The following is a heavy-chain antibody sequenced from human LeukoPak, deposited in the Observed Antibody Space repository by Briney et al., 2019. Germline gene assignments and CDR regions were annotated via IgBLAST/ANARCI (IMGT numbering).Heavy chain of an antibody. Sequence: SGTLSLTCTVSGGSIGNSNWWSWVHQPPGKGLEWIGEIYQSGGTNYNPSLKSRVTISEDRSKKQFSLKLNSVTAADTAVYYCVRHSNWNGGVDWFDPWGQGTQVTVSS. V-gene: IGHV4-4*02. J-gene: IGHJ5*02. CDR2: IYQSGGT. D-gene: IGHD1-20*01. CDR1: GGSIGNSNW. CDR3: VRHSNWNGGVDWFDP.